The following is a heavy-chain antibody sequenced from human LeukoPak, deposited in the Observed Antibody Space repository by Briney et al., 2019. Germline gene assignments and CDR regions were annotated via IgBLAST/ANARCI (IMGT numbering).Heavy chain of an antibody. J-gene: IGHJ5*01. CDR1: GFTFSSYE. V-gene: IGHV3-48*03. CDR3: AREIAQQLDS. CDR2: ISSSGSTI. Sequence: PGGSLRLSCAASGFTFSSYEMNWVRQAPGKGLEWVSYISSSGSTIYYADSVKGRFTISRDNAKNSLYLQMNSLRAEDTAVYYCAREIAQQLDSWGQGTLVTVSS. D-gene: IGHD6-13*01.